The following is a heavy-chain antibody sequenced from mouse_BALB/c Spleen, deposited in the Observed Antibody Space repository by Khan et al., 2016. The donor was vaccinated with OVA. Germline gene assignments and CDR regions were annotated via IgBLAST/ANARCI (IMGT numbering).Heavy chain of an antibody. CDR3: ARGGSSGPAWFAY. Sequence: EVQLQESGPGLVKPSQSLSLTCSVTDYSITSGYFWNWIRQFPGNKLEWMGYIRYDGNSNYNPSLKNRISITSDTSKNQFFLKLNSVTPEDTATYYCARGGSSGPAWFAYWGQGTLVTVST. CDR2: IRYDGNS. J-gene: IGHJ3*01. D-gene: IGHD3-1*01. CDR1: DYSITSGYF. V-gene: IGHV3-6*02.